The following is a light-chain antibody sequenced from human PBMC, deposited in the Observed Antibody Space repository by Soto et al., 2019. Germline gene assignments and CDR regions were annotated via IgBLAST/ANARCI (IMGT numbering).Light chain of an antibody. CDR2: GAS. CDR1: QSVRSRY. J-gene: IGKJ5*01. CDR3: QKRSNWPPIT. Sequence: ETVLTQSPGTLSLSPGERATLSCRASQSVRSRYLAWYQQKPGQAPRLLISGASSRATGIPDRFSGSGSGTDFTLTISRLEPEDFAVYYCQKRSNWPPITFGQGTRLEIK. V-gene: IGKV3D-20*02.